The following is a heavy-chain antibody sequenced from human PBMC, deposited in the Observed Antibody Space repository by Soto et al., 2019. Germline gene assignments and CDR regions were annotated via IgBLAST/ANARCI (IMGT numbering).Heavy chain of an antibody. V-gene: IGHV5-51*01. Sequence: GESLKISCKGSGYSFTSYWIGWVRQMPGKGLERMGVIYPGDSDTRYSPSFQGQVTISADKSISTAYLQWSSLKASDTAMYYCARRHDLRDRVNYREYYYYYYGMDVWGQGTTVTVSS. J-gene: IGHJ6*02. CDR3: ARRHDLRDRVNYREYYYYYYGMDV. CDR1: GYSFTSYW. D-gene: IGHD1-7*01. CDR2: IYPGDSDT.